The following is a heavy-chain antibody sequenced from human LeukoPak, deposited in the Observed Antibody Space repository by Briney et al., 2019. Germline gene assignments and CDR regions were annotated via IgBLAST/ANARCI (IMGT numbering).Heavy chain of an antibody. CDR3: ARSSGYYLEINY. CDR1: GGSISSYY. V-gene: IGHV4-59*01. CDR2: IYYSGST. Sequence: PSETLSLTCTVSGGSISSYYWSWIRQPPGKGLEWIGYIYYSGSTNYNPSLKSRVTISVDTSKNQFSLKLSSVTAADTAVYYCARSSGYYLEINYWGQGTLVTVSS. D-gene: IGHD3-3*01. J-gene: IGHJ4*02.